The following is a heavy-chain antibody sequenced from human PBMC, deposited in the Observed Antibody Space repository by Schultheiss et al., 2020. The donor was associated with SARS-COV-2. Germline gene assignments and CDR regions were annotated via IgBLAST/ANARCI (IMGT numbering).Heavy chain of an antibody. J-gene: IGHJ6*02. Sequence: SETLSLTCTVSGGSISSGGYYWSWIRQHPGKGLEWIGYIYYSGSTYYNPSLKSRVTISVDTSKNQFSLKLSSVTAADTAVYYCARVPIYDIVARPVPYYYYGMDVWGQGTTVTVSS. CDR1: GGSISSGGYY. V-gene: IGHV4-31*03. CDR3: ARVPIYDIVARPVPYYYYGMDV. CDR2: IYYSGST. D-gene: IGHD5-12*01.